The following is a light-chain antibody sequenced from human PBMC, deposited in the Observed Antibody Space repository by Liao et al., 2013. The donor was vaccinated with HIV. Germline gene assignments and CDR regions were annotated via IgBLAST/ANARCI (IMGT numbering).Light chain of an antibody. CDR2: QDN. J-gene: IGLJ3*02. CDR1: KLGDEY. CDR3: QAWDRGTTM. Sequence: SYELTQPPSVSVSPGQTASITCSGDKLGDEYACWYQQKPGQSPVLVIYQDNKRPSGIPERFSGSKSGNTATLTISETQAMDEADYYCQAWDRGTTMFGGGTQLTVL. V-gene: IGLV3-1*01.